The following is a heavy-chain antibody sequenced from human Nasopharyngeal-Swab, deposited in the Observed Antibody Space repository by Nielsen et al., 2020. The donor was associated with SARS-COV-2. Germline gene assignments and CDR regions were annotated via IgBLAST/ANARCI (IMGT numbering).Heavy chain of an antibody. J-gene: IGHJ4*02. CDR3: SREMVRGVKEFDY. D-gene: IGHD3-10*01. V-gene: IGHV1-18*01. CDR2: ISAYNGNT. CDR1: GYTFTSYG. Sequence: ASVKVSCKASGYTFTSYGISWVRHAAAQGLEWMGWISAYNGNTNYAQKPQGRVTMTTDTSTSTAYMELRSLRSDDTAVYYCSREMVRGVKEFDYWGQGTLVTVSS.